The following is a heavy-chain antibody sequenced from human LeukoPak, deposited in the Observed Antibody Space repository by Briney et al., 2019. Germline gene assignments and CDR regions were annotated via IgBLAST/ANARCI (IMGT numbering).Heavy chain of an antibody. D-gene: IGHD6-19*01. CDR1: GGSFRGYY. V-gene: IGHV4-34*01. CDR3: ARGLGYSSGWLIDP. CDR2: INHSGST. J-gene: IGHJ5*02. Sequence: PSETLSLTCAVYGGSFRGYYWSWIRQPPGKGLEWIGEINHSGSTNYNPSLTSRVTISVDTSKNQFSLKLSSVTAADTAVYYCARGLGYSSGWLIDPWGQGTLVTVSS.